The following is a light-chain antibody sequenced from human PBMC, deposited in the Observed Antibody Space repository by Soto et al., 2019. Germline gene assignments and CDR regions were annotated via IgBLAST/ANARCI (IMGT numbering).Light chain of an antibody. CDR3: QQSYSTPPT. J-gene: IGKJ1*01. Sequence: DIRITQSPSSLSASVGDRVTINCRASQSISSYLNWYQQKPGKAPKLLIYAASSLQSGVPSRFSGSGSGTDFTLTISSLQPEDFATYYCQQSYSTPPTFGQGTRWIS. V-gene: IGKV1-39*01. CDR2: AAS. CDR1: QSISSY.